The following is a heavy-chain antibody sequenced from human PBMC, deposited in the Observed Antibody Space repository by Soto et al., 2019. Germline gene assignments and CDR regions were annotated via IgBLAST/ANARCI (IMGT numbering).Heavy chain of an antibody. CDR3: ARDRPSRGLLGGNY. D-gene: IGHD3-16*01. Sequence: QVQLVQSGAEVKRPGASVKVSCKASGYSFQRYGISWVRQAPGQGLGWVGWISAFNGDTKYAQRLQGSVSMTTATSTDTAHMELRSLRSDDTAIYYCARDRPSRGLLGGNYWGQGTLVTVSS. V-gene: IGHV1-18*01. J-gene: IGHJ4*02. CDR1: GYSFQRYG. CDR2: ISAFNGDT.